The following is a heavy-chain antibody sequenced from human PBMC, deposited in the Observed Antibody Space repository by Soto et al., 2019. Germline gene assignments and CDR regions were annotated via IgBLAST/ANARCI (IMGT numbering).Heavy chain of an antibody. CDR1: GGTFSSYA. CDR2: IIPIFGTA. J-gene: IGHJ6*02. D-gene: IGHD1-26*01. Sequence: ASVKASCQASGGTFSSYAISWVRQTPGQGLEWMGGIIPIFGTANYAQKFQGRVTITADESTSTAYMELSSLRSEDTAVYYCTVPSDKWYYYYGMDVWGQGTTVTVSS. CDR3: TVPSDKWYYYYGMDV. V-gene: IGHV1-69*13.